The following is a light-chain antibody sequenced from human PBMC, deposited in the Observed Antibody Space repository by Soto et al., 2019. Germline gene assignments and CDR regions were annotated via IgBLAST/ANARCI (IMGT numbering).Light chain of an antibody. V-gene: IGKV3-20*01. CDR2: GAS. Sequence: EIVLTQSPGTLSLSPGERATLSCRASQSVSSSYLAWYQQKPGQAPRLLIYGASSRATGIPDRFSGSGSGTDFTLTISRLETEDFAVYYCQQYGSSQWTFGQGTKVEIK. CDR1: QSVSSSY. J-gene: IGKJ1*01. CDR3: QQYGSSQWT.